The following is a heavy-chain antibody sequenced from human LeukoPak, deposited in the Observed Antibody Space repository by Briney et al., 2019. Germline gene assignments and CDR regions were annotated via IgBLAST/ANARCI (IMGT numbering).Heavy chain of an antibody. Sequence: SETLSLTCTVSGGSISSSSYYWGWIRQPPGKGLEWIGYIYYSGSTNYNPSLKSRVTISVDTSKNQFSLKLSSVTAADTAVYYCARQMGYSYGVFDYWGQGTLVTVSS. CDR3: ARQMGYSYGVFDY. J-gene: IGHJ4*02. D-gene: IGHD5-18*01. CDR1: GGSISSSSYY. V-gene: IGHV4-61*05. CDR2: IYYSGST.